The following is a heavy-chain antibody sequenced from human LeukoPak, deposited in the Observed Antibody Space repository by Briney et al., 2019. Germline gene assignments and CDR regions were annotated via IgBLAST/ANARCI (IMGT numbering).Heavy chain of an antibody. J-gene: IGHJ3*02. CDR3: ARDHVRFIRRRNNVFDI. Sequence: SETLSLTCTVSGYSISSGYYWGWIRQPPGKGLEWIGSIYHSGSTHYNPSLKSRVTISVDTSKNQLSLKLSSVTAADTAVYYCARDHVRFIRRRNNVFDIWGQGTMVTVSS. CDR1: GYSISSGYY. V-gene: IGHV4-38-2*02. CDR2: IYHSGST. D-gene: IGHD1-14*01.